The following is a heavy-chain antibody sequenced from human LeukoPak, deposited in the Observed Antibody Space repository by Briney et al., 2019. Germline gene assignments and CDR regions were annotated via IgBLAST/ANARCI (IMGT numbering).Heavy chain of an antibody. D-gene: IGHD3-22*01. Sequence: PGGSLRLSCAASGFIFNNYGLVWVRQAPGKGLEWVSAISNDGGGTTYADFVKGRFSVSRDNSKNTLSLQMNSLRAEDTALYYCAKGSSGYFFDLWGQGTLVTVSS. CDR3: AKGSSGYFFDL. CDR2: ISNDGGGT. J-gene: IGHJ4*02. V-gene: IGHV3-23*01. CDR1: GFIFNNYG.